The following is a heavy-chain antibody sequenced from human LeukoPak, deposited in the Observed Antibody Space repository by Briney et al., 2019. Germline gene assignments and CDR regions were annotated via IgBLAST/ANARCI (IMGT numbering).Heavy chain of an antibody. J-gene: IGHJ4*02. CDR3: ARVTYYYDSSGYWVFDY. CDR1: GFTFSSYA. Sequence: PGGSLRLSCAASGFTFSSYAMSWVRQAPGKGLEWVSYISSSGSTIYYADSVKGRFTISRDNAKNSLYLQMNSLRAEDTAVYYCARVTYYYDSSGYWVFDYWGQGTLVTVSS. V-gene: IGHV3-48*03. CDR2: ISSSGSTI. D-gene: IGHD3-22*01.